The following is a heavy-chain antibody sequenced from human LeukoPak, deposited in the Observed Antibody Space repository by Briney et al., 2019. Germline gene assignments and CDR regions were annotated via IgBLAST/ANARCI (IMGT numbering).Heavy chain of an antibody. V-gene: IGHV1-2*02. J-gene: IGHJ4*02. CDR3: ARGGVVPADYFDY. CDR1: GYTFTDYY. CDR2: INPNSGGT. Sequence: ASVKVSCKTFGYTFTDYYMHWVRQAPGQGLEWMGWINPNSGGTNYAQKVQGRVTMTRDTSISTAYMELSRLRSDDTAVYYCARGGVVPADYFDYWGQGTLVTVSS. D-gene: IGHD2-2*01.